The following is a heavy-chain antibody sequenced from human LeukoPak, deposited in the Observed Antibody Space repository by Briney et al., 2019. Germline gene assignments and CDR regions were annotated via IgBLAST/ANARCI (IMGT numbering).Heavy chain of an antibody. V-gene: IGHV3-30-3*01. J-gene: IGHJ4*02. Sequence: GGSLRLSCAASGFTFSSYAMHWVRQAPGKGLEWVAVISYDGSNKYYADSVKGRFTISRDNSKNTLYLQMNSLRAEDTAVYYCARDSRAPKYEDFWSGRFDYWGQGTLVTVSS. CDR1: GFTFSSYA. D-gene: IGHD3-3*01. CDR3: ARDSRAPKYEDFWSGRFDY. CDR2: ISYDGSNK.